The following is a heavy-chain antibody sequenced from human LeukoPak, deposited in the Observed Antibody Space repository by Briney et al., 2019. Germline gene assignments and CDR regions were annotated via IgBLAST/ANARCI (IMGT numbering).Heavy chain of an antibody. CDR2: INPSGGST. D-gene: IGHD1-1*01. CDR3: ARSRGYLQYFDY. V-gene: IGHV1-46*01. CDR1: GYTFTSYY. J-gene: IGHJ4*02. Sequence: GASVKVSCKASGYTFTSYYMHWVRQAPGQGLEWMGIINPSGGSTSYAQKFQGRVTMTRDMSTSTAYMELSSLRSEDTAVYYCARSRGYLQYFDYWGQGTLVTVSS.